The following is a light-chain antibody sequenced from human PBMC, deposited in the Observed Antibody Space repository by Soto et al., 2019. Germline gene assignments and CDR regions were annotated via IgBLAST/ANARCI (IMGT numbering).Light chain of an antibody. CDR2: EVY. CDR3: ISYSASSTPYV. V-gene: IGLV2-14*01. CDR1: SXDIAYYNY. Sequence: QSALTQPASVSGSPGQSITISCTATSXDIAYYNYVSWYQHHPGKAPKLIIYEVYNRPSGVSNRFSGSKSGDTASLSISGLQAEDEADYYCISYSASSTPYVFGTGTKVTVL. J-gene: IGLJ1*01.